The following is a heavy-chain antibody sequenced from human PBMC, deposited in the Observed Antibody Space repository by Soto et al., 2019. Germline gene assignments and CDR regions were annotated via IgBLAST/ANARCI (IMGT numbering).Heavy chain of an antibody. J-gene: IGHJ5*02. CDR1: GDSITSTDYY. D-gene: IGHD3-3*01. V-gene: IGHV4-39*01. Sequence: SETLSLTCTATGDSITSTDYYWGWIRQPPGKGLEWVASIYYSGSTYHNPSLKSRVTISVDTSKNQFSLKVTSVTAADTPVYYCARHWRTGYSTVFGVVMGCSDPWGQRTLVTVSS. CDR2: IYYSGST. CDR3: ARHWRTGYSTVFGVVMGCSDP.